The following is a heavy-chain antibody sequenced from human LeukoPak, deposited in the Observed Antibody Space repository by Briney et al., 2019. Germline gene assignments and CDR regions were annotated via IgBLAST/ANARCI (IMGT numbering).Heavy chain of an antibody. D-gene: IGHD3-3*01. CDR2: IYYSGST. V-gene: IGHV4-59*08. CDR3: ARIYDFWSGYYTGPLFDP. CDR1: GGSISSYY. Sequence: SETLSLTCTVSGGSISSYYWSWIRQPPGKGLEWIGYIYYSGSTNYNPSLKSRVTISVDTSKNQFSLKLSSVTAADTAVYYCARIYDFWSGYYTGPLFDPWGQGTLVTASS. J-gene: IGHJ5*02.